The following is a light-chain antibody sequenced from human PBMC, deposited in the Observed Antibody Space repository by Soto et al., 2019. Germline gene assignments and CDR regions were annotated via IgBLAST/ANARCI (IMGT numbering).Light chain of an antibody. CDR2: AAS. J-gene: IGKJ1*01. V-gene: IGKV1-39*01. Sequence: IQITQSPSTLSGSVGAIVTITCRASQTISSWLAWYQQKPGKAPKLLIFAASSLQSGVPSRFSGSRSGPDFTLTISSLQPEDFATYYCQQSYSSPPTFGQGTKVDIK. CDR3: QQSYSSPPT. CDR1: QTISSW.